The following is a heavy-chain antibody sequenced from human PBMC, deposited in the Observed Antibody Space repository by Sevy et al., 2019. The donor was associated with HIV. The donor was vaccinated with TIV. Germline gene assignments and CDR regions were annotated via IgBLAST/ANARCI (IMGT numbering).Heavy chain of an antibody. CDR3: AKVQDIVVVPAAHGMDV. CDR1: GFTFSSYA. D-gene: IGHD2-2*01. V-gene: IGHV3-23*01. CDR2: ISGIGGST. Sequence: GGSLRLSCAASGFTFSSYAMSWVRQAPGKGLQWVSAISGIGGSTYYADSVKGRFTISRDNSKNTLYLQMNSLRAEDTAVYYCAKVQDIVVVPAAHGMDVWGQGTTVTVSS. J-gene: IGHJ6*02.